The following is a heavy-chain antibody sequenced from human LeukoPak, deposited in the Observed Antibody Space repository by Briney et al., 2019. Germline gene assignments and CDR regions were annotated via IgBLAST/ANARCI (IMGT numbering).Heavy chain of an antibody. J-gene: IGHJ6*04. D-gene: IGHD3-10*02. CDR2: ISSSGSTI. CDR3: AELGITMIGGV. V-gene: IGHV3-48*04. Sequence: GGSPRLSCAASGFTFSSYWMSWVRQAPGKGLEWVSYISSSGSTIYYADSVKGRFTISRDNAKNSLYLQMNSLRAEDTAVYYCAELGITMIGGVWGKGTTVTISS. CDR1: GFTFSSYW.